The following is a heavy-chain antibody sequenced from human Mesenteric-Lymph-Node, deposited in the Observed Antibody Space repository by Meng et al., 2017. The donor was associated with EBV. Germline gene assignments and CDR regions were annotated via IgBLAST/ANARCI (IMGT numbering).Heavy chain of an antibody. CDR1: GGPISSNSW. V-gene: IGHV4-4*02. Sequence: VQRPESGPGRVKPSGTLSPTCRVSGGPISSNSWWSWVRQPPGKGLEWIGQIYHSGSTNYNPSLKSRVTISVDKSKNQFSLKLSSVTAADTAVYYCAGSGSYSSFDYWGQGILVTVSS. CDR3: AGSGSYSSFDY. CDR2: IYHSGST. D-gene: IGHD3-10*01. J-gene: IGHJ4*02.